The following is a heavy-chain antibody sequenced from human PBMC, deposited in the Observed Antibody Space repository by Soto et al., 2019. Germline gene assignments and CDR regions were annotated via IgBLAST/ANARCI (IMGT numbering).Heavy chain of an antibody. V-gene: IGHV4-34*01. CDR1: GGSFSGYY. Sequence: SETLSLTFAVYGGSFSGYYWSWIRQPPGKGLEWIGEINHSGSTNYNPSLKSRVTISGDTSKNQFSLKLSSVTAADTAVYYCARGYYDFWRGPYYGMDVWGQGTTVTVSS. D-gene: IGHD3-3*01. CDR3: ARGYYDFWRGPYYGMDV. J-gene: IGHJ6*02. CDR2: INHSGST.